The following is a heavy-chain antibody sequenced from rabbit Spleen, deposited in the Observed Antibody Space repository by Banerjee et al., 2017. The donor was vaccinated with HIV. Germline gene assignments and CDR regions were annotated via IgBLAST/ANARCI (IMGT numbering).Heavy chain of an antibody. CDR2: INIVTGKS. J-gene: IGHJ4*01. Sequence: QEQLEESAGGLVQPGGSLKLSCKASGFTLSSSYMNWVRQAPGKGLEWIACINIVTGKSVYASWAKGRFTMSRTSSTTVTLQMTSLTAADTATYFCARDLVAVIGWNFGLWGPGTLVTVS. D-gene: IGHD1-1*01. V-gene: IGHV1S45*01. CDR1: GFTLSSSYM. CDR3: ARDLVAVIGWNFGL.